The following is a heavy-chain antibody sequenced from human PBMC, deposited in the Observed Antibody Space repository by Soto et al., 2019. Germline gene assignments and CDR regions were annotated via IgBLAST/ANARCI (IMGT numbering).Heavy chain of an antibody. CDR2: IYYSGST. D-gene: IGHD3-16*02. CDR1: GGSISSYY. CDR3: ARLSFLNYYGMDV. V-gene: IGHV4-59*01. J-gene: IGHJ6*02. Sequence: ASETLSLTCTVSGGSISSYYWSWIRQPPGKGLEWIGYIYYSGSTNYNPSLKSRVTISVDTSKNQFSLKLSSVTAADTAVYYCARLSFLNYYGMDVWGQVTTVTVS.